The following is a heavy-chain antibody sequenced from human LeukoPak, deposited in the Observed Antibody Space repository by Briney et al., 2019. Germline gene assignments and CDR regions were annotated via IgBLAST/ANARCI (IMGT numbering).Heavy chain of an antibody. J-gene: IGHJ2*01. CDR1: GGSISSFY. CDR2: IYYRENT. V-gene: IGHV4-59*01. Sequence: SETLSLTCTVSGGSISSFYWSWIRQPPGKGLEWIGYIYYRENTQYNPSLKSRVTISVDTSKNQFSLRLTSVTAADTAVYYCARDLDYGGSSIWYFDLWGRGTLVTVSS. CDR3: ARDLDYGGSSIWYFDL. D-gene: IGHD4-23*01.